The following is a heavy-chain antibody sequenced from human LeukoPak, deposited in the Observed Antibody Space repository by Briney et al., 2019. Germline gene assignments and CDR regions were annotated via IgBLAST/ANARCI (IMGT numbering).Heavy chain of an antibody. CDR2: ISWNSGSI. CDR3: AKVGYSGYESLYFDY. J-gene: IGHJ4*02. Sequence: PGGSLRLSCAASGFTFDDYAMHWVRQAPGKGLEWVSGISWNSGSIGYADPVKGRFTISRDNAKNSLYLQMNSLRAEDTALYYCAKVGYSGYESLYFDYWGQGTLVTVSS. V-gene: IGHV3-9*01. D-gene: IGHD5-12*01. CDR1: GFTFDDYA.